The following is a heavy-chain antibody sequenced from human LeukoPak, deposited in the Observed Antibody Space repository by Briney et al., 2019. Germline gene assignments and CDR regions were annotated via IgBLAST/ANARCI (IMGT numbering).Heavy chain of an antibody. V-gene: IGHV3-23*01. Sequence: ETLSLTCTVSGGSINNYYWSWIRQPPGKGLEWISSISSTGGTTYYADSVKGRFTISRDNSKNTLFLQVNSLRAEDTAIYYCAKNGDRGAYCSGGSCYPYYYYYMDVWGKGTTVTISS. CDR1: GGSINNYY. CDR2: ISSTGGTT. CDR3: AKNGDRGAYCSGGSCYPYYYYYMDV. J-gene: IGHJ6*03. D-gene: IGHD2-15*01.